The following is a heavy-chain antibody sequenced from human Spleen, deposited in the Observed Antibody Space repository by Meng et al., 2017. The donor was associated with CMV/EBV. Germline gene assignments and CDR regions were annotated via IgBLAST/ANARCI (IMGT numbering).Heavy chain of an antibody. D-gene: IGHD4-11*01. J-gene: IGHJ4*01. V-gene: IGHV1-69-2*01. CDR3: VTLDTVTLSLGDY. CDR1: GYTVTDYY. CDR2: VDPEDGKT. Sequence: KVSGYTVTDYYVHWVQQAPGKGLEWMGLVDPEDGKTIYAEKFQGSVTMTADTSIDTAYLEVSSLRSEDTAVYYCVTLDTVTLSLGDYWGQGTLVTVSS.